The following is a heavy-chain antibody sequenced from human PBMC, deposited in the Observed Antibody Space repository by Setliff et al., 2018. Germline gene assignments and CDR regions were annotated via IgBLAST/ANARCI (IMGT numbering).Heavy chain of an antibody. Sequence: PGGSLRLSCAASRFTFSNYAMSWVRQAPGKGLEWVSAISASGRTTYSADSVKGRFTISRDNSKNTLSLQMNSLRAEDTAVYYCAKDRYCSDASCSPDYFDYWGQGTLVTVSS. CDR2: ISASGRTT. CDR3: AKDRYCSDASCSPDYFDY. CDR1: RFTFSNYA. J-gene: IGHJ4*02. D-gene: IGHD2-15*01. V-gene: IGHV3-23*01.